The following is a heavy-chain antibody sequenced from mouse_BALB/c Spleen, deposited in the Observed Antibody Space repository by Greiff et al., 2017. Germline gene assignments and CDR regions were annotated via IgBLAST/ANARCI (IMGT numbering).Heavy chain of an antibody. CDR1: GFNIKDTY. J-gene: IGHJ3*01. CDR3: AREYGNYPWFAY. D-gene: IGHD2-10*02. CDR2: IDPANGNT. V-gene: IGHV14-3*02. Sequence: EVMLVESGAELVKPGASVKLSCTASGFNIKDTYMHWVKQRPEQGLEWIGRIDPANGNTKYDPKFQGKATITADTSSNTAYLQLSSLTSEDTAVYYCAREYGNYPWFAYWGQGTLVTVSA.